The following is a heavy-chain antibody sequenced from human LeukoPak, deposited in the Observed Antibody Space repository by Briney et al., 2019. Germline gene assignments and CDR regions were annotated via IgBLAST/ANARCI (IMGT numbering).Heavy chain of an antibody. D-gene: IGHD4-17*01. V-gene: IGHV1-46*01. CDR3: ARAVDYGDYGAYFDY. Sequence: GASVKVSCKASGYTFTSYGISWVRQAPGQGLEWMGIINPSGGSTSYAQKFQGRVTMTRDTSTSTVYMELSSLRSEDTAVYYCARAVDYGDYGAYFDYWGQGTLVTVSS. J-gene: IGHJ4*02. CDR1: GYTFTSYG. CDR2: INPSGGST.